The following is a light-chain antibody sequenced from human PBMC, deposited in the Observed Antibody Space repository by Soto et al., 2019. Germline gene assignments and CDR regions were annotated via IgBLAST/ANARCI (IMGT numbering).Light chain of an antibody. CDR2: DVS. V-gene: IGLV2-11*01. CDR1: SSDVGGYKY. Sequence: QSALTQPRSVSGSPGQSVTISCTGTSSDVGGYKYVSWYQQHPGKAPKLMIYDVSERPSGVPDRFSGSKSGNTASLTISGLQAEDEADYYCCSYAGYTFYVFGAGTKVTVL. CDR3: CSYAGYTFYV. J-gene: IGLJ1*01.